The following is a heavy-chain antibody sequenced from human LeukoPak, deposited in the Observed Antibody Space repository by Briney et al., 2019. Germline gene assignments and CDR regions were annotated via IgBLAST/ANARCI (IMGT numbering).Heavy chain of an antibody. V-gene: IGHV3-30*02. D-gene: IGHD2-15*01. Sequence: GGSLRLSCAASGFTFSSYGMHWVRQAPGKGLEWVAFIRYDGSNKYYADSVKGRFTISRDNSKNTLYLQMNSLRAEDTAVYYCAKGGGSRDAFDIWGQGTMVTVSS. CDR3: AKGGGSRDAFDI. CDR2: IRYDGSNK. CDR1: GFTFSSYG. J-gene: IGHJ3*02.